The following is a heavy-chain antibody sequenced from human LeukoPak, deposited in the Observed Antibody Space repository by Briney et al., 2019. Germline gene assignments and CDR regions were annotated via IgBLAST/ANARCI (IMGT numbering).Heavy chain of an antibody. CDR1: GFTFSSYA. CDR3: ARAQLGAVLHAFDL. J-gene: IGHJ3*01. V-gene: IGHV3-23*01. Sequence: QSGGSLRLSCAASGFTFSSYAMSWVRQAPGKGLEWVSAISGGGASGGRTYYADAVKGRFTISRDNSKNTLYLQMNSLRAEDTAIYSCARAQLGAVLHAFDLWGQGTMATVSS. D-gene: IGHD1-26*01. CDR2: ISGGGASGGRT.